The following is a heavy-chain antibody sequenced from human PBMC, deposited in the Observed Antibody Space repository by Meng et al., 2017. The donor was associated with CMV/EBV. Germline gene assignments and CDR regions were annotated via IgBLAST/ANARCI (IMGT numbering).Heavy chain of an antibody. D-gene: IGHD6-19*01. Sequence: GESLKISCAASGFTFSSYEMNWVRQAPGKGLEWVSYISSSSTIYYADSVKGRFTISRDNAKNSLYLQMNSLRAEDTAVYYCARAVAGTAGDSDYWGQGTLVTVSS. J-gene: IGHJ4*02. CDR2: ISSSSTI. V-gene: IGHV3-48*03. CDR3: ARAVAGTAGDSDY. CDR1: GFTFSSYE.